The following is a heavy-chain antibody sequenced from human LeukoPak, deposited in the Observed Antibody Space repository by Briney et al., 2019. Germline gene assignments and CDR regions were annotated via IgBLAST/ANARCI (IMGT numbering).Heavy chain of an antibody. Sequence: GGSLRLSCSAPGFTFSRYAMHWVRQAPGKGLEYVSAISSNGGSTYYADSVKGRSTISRDNSRNTLHLQMSSLRVEDTAVYYCVKDSSSGSYFDYWGQGTLVTVSS. CDR1: GFTFSRYA. CDR3: VKDSSSGSYFDY. J-gene: IGHJ4*02. CDR2: ISSNGGST. V-gene: IGHV3-64D*06. D-gene: IGHD3-10*01.